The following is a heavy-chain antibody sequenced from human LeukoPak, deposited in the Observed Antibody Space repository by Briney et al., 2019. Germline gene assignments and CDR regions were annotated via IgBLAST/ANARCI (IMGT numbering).Heavy chain of an antibody. CDR2: IYTSGST. Sequence: SETLSLTCTVSGGSISSYYWSWIRQPAGKGLEWIGRIYTSGSTNYNPSLKSRVTMSVDTSKNQFSLKLSSVTAADTVVYYCARGPPKFRGVYHYYGMDVWGQGTTVTVSS. J-gene: IGHJ6*02. CDR1: GGSISSYY. D-gene: IGHD3-10*01. V-gene: IGHV4-4*07. CDR3: ARGPPKFRGVYHYYGMDV.